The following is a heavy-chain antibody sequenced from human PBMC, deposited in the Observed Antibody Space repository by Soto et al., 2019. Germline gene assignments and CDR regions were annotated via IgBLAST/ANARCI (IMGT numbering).Heavy chain of an antibody. J-gene: IGHJ6*02. Sequence: ASVKVSCKASGYTFTSYGISWVRQAPGQGLDWMGWISAYNGNTNYAQKLQGRVTMTTDTSTSTAYMELRSLRSDDTAVYYCARFRLVDTAMVYYYYYGMDVWGQGTTVTVSS. CDR2: ISAYNGNT. V-gene: IGHV1-18*04. D-gene: IGHD5-18*01. CDR1: GYTFTSYG. CDR3: ARFRLVDTAMVYYYYYGMDV.